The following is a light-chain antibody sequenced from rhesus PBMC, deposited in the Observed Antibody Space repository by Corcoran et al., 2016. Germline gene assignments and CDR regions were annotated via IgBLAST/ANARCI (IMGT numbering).Light chain of an antibody. CDR3: LQGYNTPWT. J-gene: IGKJ1*01. Sequence: DIQMTQSPSSLSASVGDRVTITCRASQGISDYLSWYQQKQGKPPKRLIYAASSLESGVPSRFGGSGAGTDVTLTISSLQPEDFAAYYCLQGYNTPWTFGQGTKVEIK. CDR2: AAS. CDR1: QGISDY. V-gene: IGKV1-36*02.